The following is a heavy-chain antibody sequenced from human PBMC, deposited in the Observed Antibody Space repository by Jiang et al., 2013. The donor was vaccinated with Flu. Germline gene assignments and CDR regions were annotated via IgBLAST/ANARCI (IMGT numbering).Heavy chain of an antibody. Sequence: KPGASVRVSCKASGYTFMNYDINWVRQGTGQGLEWMGWMNPKSGYTGSAQKFQGRITMTRVTSISTVYMELSSLTSEDTAVYYCARTLGPTDYWGQGTLVTVSS. CDR1: GYTFMNYD. D-gene: IGHD6-13*01. V-gene: IGHV1-8*01. CDR2: MNPKSGYT. CDR3: ARTLGPTDY. J-gene: IGHJ4*02.